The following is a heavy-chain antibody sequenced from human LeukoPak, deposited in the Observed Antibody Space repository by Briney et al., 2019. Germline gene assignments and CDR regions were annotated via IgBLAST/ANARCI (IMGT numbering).Heavy chain of an antibody. D-gene: IGHD3-10*01. J-gene: IGHJ6*03. CDR1: GGSISSSSYY. Sequence: SETLSLTCTVSGGSISSSSYYWGWIRQPAGKGLEWIGRIYTSGSTNYNPSLKSRVTMSVDTSRNQFSLKLSSVTAADTAVYYCARAVGSGSFQTYYSYMDVWGKGATVTISS. CDR3: ARAVGSGSFQTYYSYMDV. V-gene: IGHV4-61*02. CDR2: IYTSGST.